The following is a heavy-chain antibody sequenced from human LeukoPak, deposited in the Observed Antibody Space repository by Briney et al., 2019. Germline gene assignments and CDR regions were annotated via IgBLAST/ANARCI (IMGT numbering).Heavy chain of an antibody. CDR1: GFTFSSYG. Sequence: PGGSLRLSCAASGFTFSSYGMHWVRQAPGKGLEWVAVIWYDGSNKYYADSVKGRFTISRDNSKNTLYLQMNSLRAEDTAVYYCARGDIVVVPAAHRGYSGYGGYYFDYWGQGTLVTVSS. CDR3: ARGDIVVVPAAHRGYSGYGGYYFDY. J-gene: IGHJ4*02. V-gene: IGHV3-33*01. CDR2: IWYDGSNK. D-gene: IGHD2-2*01.